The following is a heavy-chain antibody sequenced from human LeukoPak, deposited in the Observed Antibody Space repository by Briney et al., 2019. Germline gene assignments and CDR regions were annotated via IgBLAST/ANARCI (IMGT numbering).Heavy chain of an antibody. J-gene: IGHJ4*02. Sequence: GGSLRLSCAASGFTFSSYGMHWVRQAPGKGLEWVAVISYDGSNKYYADSVKGRFTISRDNSKNTLYLQMNSLRAEDTAVYYCALIPRDYYDSSGYLNFDYWGQGTLVTVSS. V-gene: IGHV3-30*03. CDR2: ISYDGSNK. CDR1: GFTFSSYG. D-gene: IGHD3-22*01. CDR3: ALIPRDYYDSSGYLNFDY.